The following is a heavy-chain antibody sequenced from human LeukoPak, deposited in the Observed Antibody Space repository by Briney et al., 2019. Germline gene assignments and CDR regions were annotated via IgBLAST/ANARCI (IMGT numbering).Heavy chain of an antibody. J-gene: IGHJ4*02. Sequence: GRSLRLSCAASGFTFRNYGMHWVRQAPGKGLEWVAVISYDGSNKYYADSVKGRFTISRDNSKNTLYLQMNSLRAEDTAVYYCAKDQARYNWNYVGYWGQGTLVTVSS. V-gene: IGHV3-30*18. CDR3: AKDQARYNWNYVGY. D-gene: IGHD1-20*01. CDR1: GFTFRNYG. CDR2: ISYDGSNK.